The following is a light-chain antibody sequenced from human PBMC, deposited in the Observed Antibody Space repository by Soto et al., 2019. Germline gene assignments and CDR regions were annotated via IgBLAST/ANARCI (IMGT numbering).Light chain of an antibody. CDR2: GAS. CDR3: QQSYSTPYT. V-gene: IGKV3-15*01. Sequence: EIVMTQSPATLSVSPGERATLSCRASQSVGINLAWFQQKPGQAPRLLIYGASTRATGIPARFSGSGSGTEFTLTISSLQPEDFATYYCQQSYSTPYTFGQGTKLEIK. J-gene: IGKJ2*01. CDR1: QSVGIN.